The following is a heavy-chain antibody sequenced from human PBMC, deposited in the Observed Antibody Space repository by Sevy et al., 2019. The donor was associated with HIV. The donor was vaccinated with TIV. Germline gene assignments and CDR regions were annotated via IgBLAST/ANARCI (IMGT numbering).Heavy chain of an antibody. CDR3: ARGADCSSSSCYGGLGMNWFDP. J-gene: IGHJ5*02. CDR2: INHSGST. Sequence: AENLSLTCAVYGGSFSGYYWSWIRQPPGKGLERIGEINHSGSTNYNPSLKSRVTISVDTSKNQFSLKLSSVTAADTAVYYSARGADCSSSSCYGGLGMNWFDPWGQGTLVHVSS. D-gene: IGHD2-2*01. CDR1: GGSFSGYY. V-gene: IGHV4-34*01.